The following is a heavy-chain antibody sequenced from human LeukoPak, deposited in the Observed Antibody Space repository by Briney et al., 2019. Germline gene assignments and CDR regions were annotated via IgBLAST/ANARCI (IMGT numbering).Heavy chain of an antibody. D-gene: IGHD2-21*02. J-gene: IGHJ4*02. CDR2: INPSVDVT. Sequence: ASVKVSCKASGYTFSSHSVHWVRQAPGQGLEWMGIINPSVDVTTYAQNFQGRVIMTRDMSTSTVYMELSSLRSEDTAVYYCARDRDWHFDYWGQGTLVTVSS. CDR1: GYTFSSHS. CDR3: ARDRDWHFDY. V-gene: IGHV1-46*01.